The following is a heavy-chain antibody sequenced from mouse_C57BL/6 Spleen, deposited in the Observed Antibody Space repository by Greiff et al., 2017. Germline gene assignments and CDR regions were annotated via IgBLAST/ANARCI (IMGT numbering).Heavy chain of an antibody. D-gene: IGHD2-4*01. CDR2: ISSGGSYT. V-gene: IGHV5-6*01. J-gene: IGHJ2*01. CDR1: GFTFSSYG. CDR3: ARHRGSTMITTGRFDY. Sequence: EVQLVESGGDLVKPGGSLKLSCAASGFTFSSYGMSWVRQTPDKRLEWVATISSGGSYTYYPDSVKGRFTISRDNAKNTLYLQMSSLKSEDTAMYYCARHRGSTMITTGRFDYWGQGTTLTVSS.